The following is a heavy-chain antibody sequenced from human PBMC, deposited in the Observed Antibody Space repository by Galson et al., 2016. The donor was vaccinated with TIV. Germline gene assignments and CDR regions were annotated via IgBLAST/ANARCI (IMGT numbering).Heavy chain of an antibody. J-gene: IGHJ3*02. D-gene: IGHD3-10*01. Sequence: SLRLSCAVSGFSFSNFGMNWVRQAPGKRLEWVSGISGSGTHTYFADSVKGRFTISRDNSKYIVFLQMNSLRADDTAEYYCAKVISSGSYSHGDAFDIWGQGTMVTVSS. CDR1: GFSFSNFG. CDR3: AKVISSGSYSHGDAFDI. CDR2: ISGSGTHT. V-gene: IGHV3-23*01.